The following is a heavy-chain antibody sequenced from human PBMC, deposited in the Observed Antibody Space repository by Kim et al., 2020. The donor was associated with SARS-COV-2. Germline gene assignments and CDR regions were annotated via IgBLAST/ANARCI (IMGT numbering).Heavy chain of an antibody. Sequence: GGSLRLSCAASGFTFSSYAMHWVRQAPGKGLEWVAVISYDGSNKYYADSVKGRFTISRDNSKNTLYLQMNSLRAEDTAVYYCAIQLPGYGMDVWGQGTTVTVSS. CDR3: AIQLPGYGMDV. CDR1: GFTFSSYA. D-gene: IGHD1-1*01. CDR2: ISYDGSNK. V-gene: IGHV3-30*04. J-gene: IGHJ6*02.